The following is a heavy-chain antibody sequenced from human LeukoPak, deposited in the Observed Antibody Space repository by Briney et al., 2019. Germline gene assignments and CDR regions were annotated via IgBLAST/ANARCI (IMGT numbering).Heavy chain of an antibody. Sequence: GASVKVSCKASGGTFSSYAISWVRQAPGQGLEWMGRIIPIFGIASYAQKFQGRVTITADKSTSTAYMELSSLRSEDTAVYYCAREGVVTATEAFDIWGQGTMVTVSS. CDR2: IIPIFGIA. CDR3: AREGVVTATEAFDI. V-gene: IGHV1-69*04. J-gene: IGHJ3*02. CDR1: GGTFSSYA. D-gene: IGHD2-21*02.